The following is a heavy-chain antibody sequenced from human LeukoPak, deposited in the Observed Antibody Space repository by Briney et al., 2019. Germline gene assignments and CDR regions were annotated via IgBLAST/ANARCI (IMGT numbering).Heavy chain of an antibody. D-gene: IGHD2-15*01. Sequence: GGSLRLSCAASGFTFSSYWMHWVRHAPGKGLVWVSRINSDGSSTSYADSVKGRFTISRDNAKNTLYLQMNSLRAEDTAVYYCARANYVVAVTYGMDVWGQGTTVTVSS. V-gene: IGHV3-74*01. CDR2: INSDGSST. CDR3: ARANYVVAVTYGMDV. CDR1: GFTFSSYW. J-gene: IGHJ6*02.